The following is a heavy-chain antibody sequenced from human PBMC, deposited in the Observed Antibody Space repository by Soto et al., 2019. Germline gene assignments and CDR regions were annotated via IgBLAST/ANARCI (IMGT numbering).Heavy chain of an antibody. CDR1: GYTFTSYY. CDR2: INPSGGST. Sequence: ASVKVSCKASGYTFTSYYMHWVRQAPGQGLEWMGIINPSGGSTSYAQKFQGRVTMTRDTSTSTVYMELSSLRSEDTAVYYCARDFVVVPAAIDYGMDVWGQGTTVTV. CDR3: ARDFVVVPAAIDYGMDV. D-gene: IGHD2-2*02. J-gene: IGHJ6*02. V-gene: IGHV1-46*01.